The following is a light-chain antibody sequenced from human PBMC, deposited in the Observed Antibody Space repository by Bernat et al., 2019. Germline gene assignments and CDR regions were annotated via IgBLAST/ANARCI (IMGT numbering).Light chain of an antibody. CDR2: GAS. CDR3: QHYSGSPLIT. CDR1: QRVDSSY. Sequence: VVLTQSPGTLSLSPGERATLSCRASQRVDSSYLAWYLQKPGQSPRLLIYGASKRANGIPDRFSGSGSGTDFTLTISRLDPEDFAVYYCQHYSGSPLITFGQGTRLEIK. J-gene: IGKJ5*01. V-gene: IGKV3-20*01.